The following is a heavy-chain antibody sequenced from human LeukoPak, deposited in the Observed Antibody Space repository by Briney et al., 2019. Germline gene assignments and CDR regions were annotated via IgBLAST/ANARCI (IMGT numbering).Heavy chain of an antibody. D-gene: IGHD1-26*01. V-gene: IGHV3-23*01. Sequence: GGSLRLSCAASGFTFSSYAMGWVRQAPGKGLEWVSAISGSGVTTHYAGSVKGRFSISRDNSKNTLYLQMDSLRAEDTALYYSAKRVVVGATSPYSDFQDWGQGTLVTVSS. J-gene: IGHJ1*01. CDR2: ISGSGVTT. CDR1: GFTFSSYA. CDR3: AKRVVVGATSPYSDFQD.